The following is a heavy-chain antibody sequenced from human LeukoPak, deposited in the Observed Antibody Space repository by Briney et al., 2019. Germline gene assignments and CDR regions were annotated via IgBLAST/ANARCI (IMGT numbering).Heavy chain of an antibody. J-gene: IGHJ5*02. V-gene: IGHV4-59*01. CDR3: ARDRGGVTQYYYDSSGYYFP. CDR2: IYYSGST. D-gene: IGHD3-22*01. Sequence: SETLSLTCTVSGGSISSYYWSWIRQPPGKGLEWIGYIYYSGSTNYNPSLKSRVTISVDTSKNQFSLKLSSVTAADTAVYYCARDRGGVTQYYYDSSGYYFPWGQGTLVTVSS. CDR1: GGSISSYY.